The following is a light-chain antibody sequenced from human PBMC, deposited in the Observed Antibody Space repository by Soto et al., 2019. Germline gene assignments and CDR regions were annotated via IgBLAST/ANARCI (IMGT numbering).Light chain of an antibody. CDR2: AAS. CDR3: QQSYNNPKT. V-gene: IGKV1-39*01. J-gene: IGKJ1*01. CDR1: QSIANY. Sequence: IQMTHSPSSLSASVGERVTITCRASQSIANYLNWYQQKPGKAPKLLIYAASTLESGVPSRFSGSGSGTDFTLTISSLQPEDFATYYCQQSYNNPKTFGQGTKVDIK.